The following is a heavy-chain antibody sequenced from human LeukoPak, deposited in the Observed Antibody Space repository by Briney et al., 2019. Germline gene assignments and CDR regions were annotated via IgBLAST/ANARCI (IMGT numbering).Heavy chain of an antibody. J-gene: IGHJ4*02. CDR2: IWYDGSNK. D-gene: IGHD5-18*01. Sequence: GRSLRLSCAASGFTFSSYGMHWVRQAPGKGLEWVAVIWYDGSNKYYADSVKGRFTISRDNSKNTLYLQMNSLRAEDTAVYYCARETAMEVSELDYWGQGTLVTVSS. CDR1: GFTFSSYG. V-gene: IGHV3-33*01. CDR3: ARETAMEVSELDY.